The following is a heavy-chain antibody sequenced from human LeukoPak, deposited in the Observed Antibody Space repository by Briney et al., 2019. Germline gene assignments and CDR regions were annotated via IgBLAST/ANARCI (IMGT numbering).Heavy chain of an antibody. CDR3: ARRLRQNLFDP. CDR1: GVAISSDY. V-gene: IGHV4-59*08. D-gene: IGHD4-17*01. J-gene: IGHJ5*02. CDR2: IYYSGSS. Sequence: PSETLSLTCTVSGVAISSDYWSWIRLPPGKGLEWIGYIYYSGSSNYNPSLKSRVTMSVDTSKNQFSLKLTSVTAADTAVYYCARRLRQNLFDPWGQGTLVTVSS.